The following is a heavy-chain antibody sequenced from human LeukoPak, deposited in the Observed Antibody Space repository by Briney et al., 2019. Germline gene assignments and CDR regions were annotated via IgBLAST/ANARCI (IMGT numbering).Heavy chain of an antibody. D-gene: IGHD3-9*01. J-gene: IGHJ4*02. CDR2: ISYDGSNK. CDR1: GFTFSSYG. Sequence: GGSLRLSCAASGFTFSSYGMHWVRQAPGKGLEWVAVISYDGSNKYYADSVKGRFTISRDNSKNTLYLQMDSLRAEDTAVYYCAKDPNDILTGYCDYWGQGTLVTVSS. CDR3: AKDPNDILTGYCDY. V-gene: IGHV3-30*18.